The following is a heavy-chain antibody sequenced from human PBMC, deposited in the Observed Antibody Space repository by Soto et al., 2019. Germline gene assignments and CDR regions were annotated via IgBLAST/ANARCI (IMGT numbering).Heavy chain of an antibody. CDR2: SSNSGTFA. D-gene: IGHD1-1*01. CDR3: ARSGDNFNVLDY. CDR1: GFTFSDYY. J-gene: IGHJ4*02. V-gene: IGHV3-11*06. Sequence: GGSLRLSCAASGFTFSDYYMSWVRQAPGRGLEWISYSSNSGTFARYATSVKGRFSISRDNANNSLYLEMDSLRVEDTAVYYCARSGDNFNVLDYWGQGTPVTVSS.